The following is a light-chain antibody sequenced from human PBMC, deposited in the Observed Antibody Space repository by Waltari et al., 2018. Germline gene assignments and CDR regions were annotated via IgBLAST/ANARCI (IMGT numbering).Light chain of an antibody. Sequence: QSALTQPASRSGSPGQSNPGSSTGATSDIGSHNIVPWYQQHPGNAPKLILYDVNRRPSGVSDRFSGSKSGITASLTISGLQAEDEADYYCCSYAGSTTWVFGGGTKLTVL. CDR3: CSYAGSTTWV. CDR1: TSDIGSHNI. CDR2: DVN. J-gene: IGLJ3*02. V-gene: IGLV2-23*02.